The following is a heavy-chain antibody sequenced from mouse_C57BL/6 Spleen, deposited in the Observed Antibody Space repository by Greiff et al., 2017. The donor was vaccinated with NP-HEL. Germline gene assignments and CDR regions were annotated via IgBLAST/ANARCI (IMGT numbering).Heavy chain of an antibody. J-gene: IGHJ2*01. D-gene: IGHD4-1*01. CDR2: ISRGSSTI. V-gene: IGHV5-17*01. CDR3: ATLGGDY. Sequence: EVHLVESGGGLVKPGGSLKLSCAASGFTFSDYGMHWVRQAPEKGLEWVAYISRGSSTIYYAETVKGRFTIARDNAKNTLFLQMTSLKSEDTAMYYCATLGGDYWGQGTTLTVAS. CDR1: GFTFSDYG.